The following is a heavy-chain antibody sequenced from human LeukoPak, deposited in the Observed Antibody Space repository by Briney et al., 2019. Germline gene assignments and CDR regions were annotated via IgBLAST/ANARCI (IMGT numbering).Heavy chain of an antibody. Sequence: SETLSLTCTVSGGSINNYYWSWIRQPPGKGLEWIGYIYYTGSTEYTPSLKSRVTISVDTSKDQFSLKLNSVTAADTAVYYCARRMLGNFDYWGQGTLVTVSS. V-gene: IGHV4-59*01. CDR3: ARRMLGNFDY. CDR1: GGSINNYY. CDR2: IYYTGST. J-gene: IGHJ4*02. D-gene: IGHD7-27*01.